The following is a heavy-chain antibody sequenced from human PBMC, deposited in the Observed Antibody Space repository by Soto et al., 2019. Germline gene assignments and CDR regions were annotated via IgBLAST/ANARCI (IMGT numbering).Heavy chain of an antibody. V-gene: IGHV1-46*01. D-gene: IGHD6-19*01. Sequence: ASVKVSCKASGYTFTSYYMHWVRQAPGQGLEWMGIINPGGGSTSYAQKFQGRVTMTRDTSTSTVYMELSSLRSEDTAVYYCARDLKGYSSGWYDWFDPWGQGTLVTVSS. CDR1: GYTFTSYY. CDR2: INPGGGST. CDR3: ARDLKGYSSGWYDWFDP. J-gene: IGHJ5*02.